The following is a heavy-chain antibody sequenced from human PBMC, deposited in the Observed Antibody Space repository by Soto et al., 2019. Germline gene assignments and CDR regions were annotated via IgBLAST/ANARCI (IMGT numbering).Heavy chain of an antibody. CDR1: GGTFSSYA. D-gene: IGHD5-18*01. CDR3: ARAKQLWLGYYYYGMDV. Sequence: ASVKVSCKASGGTFSSYAISWVRQAPGQGLEWMGGIIPIFGTANYAQKFQGRATITEDESTSTAYMELSSLRSEDTAVYYCARAKQLWLGYYYYGMDVWGQGTTVTVSS. CDR2: IIPIFGTA. V-gene: IGHV1-69*13. J-gene: IGHJ6*02.